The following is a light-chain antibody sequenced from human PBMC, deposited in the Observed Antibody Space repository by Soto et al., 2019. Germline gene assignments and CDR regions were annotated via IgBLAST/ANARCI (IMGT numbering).Light chain of an antibody. Sequence: QSALTQPASVSGSPGQSIAISCTGTSSDIGGYNSVSWYQQHPGKAPKLMIYNVSNRPSGASDRFSGSKSGNTASLTISGLQAEDEADYYCSSYTSSSTYVFGTGTKVTVL. CDR3: SSYTSSSTYV. CDR2: NVS. CDR1: SSDIGGYNS. J-gene: IGLJ1*01. V-gene: IGLV2-14*01.